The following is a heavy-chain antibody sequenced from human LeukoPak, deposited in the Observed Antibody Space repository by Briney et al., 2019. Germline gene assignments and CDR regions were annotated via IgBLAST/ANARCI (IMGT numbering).Heavy chain of an antibody. CDR2: ISLSASSI. J-gene: IGHJ6*03. CDR3: ARLTTVGPYYYMDV. D-gene: IGHD4-23*01. Sequence: GGSLRLSCAASGFSFSYYGMNWVRQAPGKGLEWISYISLSASSIYYADSVKGRFTISRDNAKNSLYLQMNSLRAEDAALYYCARLTTVGPYYYMDVWGKGTTVTVSS. CDR1: GFSFSYYG. V-gene: IGHV3-48*04.